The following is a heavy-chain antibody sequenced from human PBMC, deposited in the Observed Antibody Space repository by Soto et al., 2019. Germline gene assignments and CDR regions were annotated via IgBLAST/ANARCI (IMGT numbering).Heavy chain of an antibody. V-gene: IGHV1-2*02. CDR3: ARVGGSGWYYFDY. J-gene: IGHJ4*02. D-gene: IGHD6-19*01. Sequence: ASVKVSFKASGYTFTGYYMHWVRQAPGQGLEWMGWINPNSGGTNYAQKFQGRVTMTRDTSISTAYMELSRLRSDDTAVYYCARVGGSGWYYFDYWGQGTLVTVSS. CDR1: GYTFTGYY. CDR2: INPNSGGT.